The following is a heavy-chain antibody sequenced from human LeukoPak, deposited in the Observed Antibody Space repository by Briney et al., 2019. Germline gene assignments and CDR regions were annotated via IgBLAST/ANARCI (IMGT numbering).Heavy chain of an antibody. Sequence: GASVKVSCKASGGTFSSYAISWVRQAPGQGLEWMGRIIPILGIANYAQKFQGRVTITADKSTSTAYMELSSLRSEDTAVYYCARDPDVVHFDCGMDVWGQGTTVTVSS. CDR1: GGTFSSYA. V-gene: IGHV1-69*04. D-gene: IGHD3-3*02. J-gene: IGHJ6*02. CDR3: ARDPDVVHFDCGMDV. CDR2: IIPILGIA.